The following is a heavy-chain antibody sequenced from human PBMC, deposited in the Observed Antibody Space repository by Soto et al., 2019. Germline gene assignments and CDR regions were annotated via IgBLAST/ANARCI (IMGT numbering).Heavy chain of an antibody. CDR3: ARVRADCSGGSCYSSYFDY. CDR1: GGSISSGGYY. D-gene: IGHD2-15*01. Sequence: SETLSLTCTVSGGSISSGGYYWSWIRQHPGKGLEWIGYIYYSGSTYYNPSLKSRVTISVDTSNSQFSLKLSSVTVADTAVYYCARVRADCSGGSCYSSYFDYWGQGTLVTVSS. J-gene: IGHJ4*02. V-gene: IGHV4-31*03. CDR2: IYYSGST.